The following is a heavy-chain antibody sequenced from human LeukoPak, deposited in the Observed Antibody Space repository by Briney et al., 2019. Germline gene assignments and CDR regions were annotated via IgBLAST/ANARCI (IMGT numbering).Heavy chain of an antibody. V-gene: IGHV5-51*01. Sequence: GESLKISCKGSGYSFTSYWIGWVRQMPGKGLEWMGIIYPGDSETRHSPSFQGQVTISADKSTNTAYLQWSSLKASDTAMYYCARGPWIQLTDAAFDIWGQGTMVTVSS. J-gene: IGHJ3*02. CDR2: IYPGDSET. CDR3: ARGPWIQLTDAAFDI. D-gene: IGHD5-18*01. CDR1: GYSFTSYW.